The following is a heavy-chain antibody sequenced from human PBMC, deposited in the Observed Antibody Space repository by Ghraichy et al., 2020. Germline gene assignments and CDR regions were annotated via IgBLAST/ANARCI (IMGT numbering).Heavy chain of an antibody. Sequence: ASVKVSCKASGFTFSAYYMHWVRQAPGQGLEWIGWINPNSSGTNYAQKFRGSVTMTRDTSISTGYMELSRLRSDDTAVYYCVRDGILEAGTAFDIWGQGTMVTVSS. CDR2: INPNSSGT. J-gene: IGHJ3*02. D-gene: IGHD6-19*01. CDR3: VRDGILEAGTAFDI. CDR1: GFTFSAYY. V-gene: IGHV1-2*04.